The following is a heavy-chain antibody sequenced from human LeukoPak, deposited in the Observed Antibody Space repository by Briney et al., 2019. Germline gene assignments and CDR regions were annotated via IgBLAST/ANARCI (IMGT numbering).Heavy chain of an antibody. D-gene: IGHD2-15*01. CDR1: GFTFSSSA. V-gene: IGHV3-23*01. Sequence: AGGSLRLSCAASGFTFSSSAMSWVRQAPGKGLEWVSSITDSGDGTYYADSVKGRFTISRDDSKNMLYLQMSSLRAEDTAVYYCAKDSPVATRWGQGTLVTVSS. CDR2: ITDSGDGT. J-gene: IGHJ4*02. CDR3: AKDSPVATR.